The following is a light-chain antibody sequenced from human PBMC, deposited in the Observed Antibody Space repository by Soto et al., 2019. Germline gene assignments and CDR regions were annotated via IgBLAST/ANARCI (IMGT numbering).Light chain of an antibody. CDR1: SNDVGAYNY. V-gene: IGLV2-14*01. Sequence: QSALTQPPSASGSPGQSVTISCTGSSNDVGAYNYVSWYQQHPGKAPKLMIYDVSNRPSGVSNRFSGSKSGNTASLTISGLQAEDEADYYCSSYTSSGTPYVFGTGTKVTVL. J-gene: IGLJ1*01. CDR3: SSYTSSGTPYV. CDR2: DVS.